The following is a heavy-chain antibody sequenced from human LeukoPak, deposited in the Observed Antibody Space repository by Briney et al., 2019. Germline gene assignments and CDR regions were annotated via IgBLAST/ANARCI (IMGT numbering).Heavy chain of an antibody. J-gene: IGHJ4*02. V-gene: IGHV1-3*01. CDR2: ISYDNT. D-gene: IGHD5-18*01. Sequence: GGSLRLSCAASGFTFSDYAMNWVRQAPGKGLEWVAVISYDNTKYSQKFQDRITITRDTSASTAYMELSSLRSEDTAVYYCARDQGGQLWFWGQGTLVTVSS. CDR1: GFTFSDYA. CDR3: ARDQGGQLWF.